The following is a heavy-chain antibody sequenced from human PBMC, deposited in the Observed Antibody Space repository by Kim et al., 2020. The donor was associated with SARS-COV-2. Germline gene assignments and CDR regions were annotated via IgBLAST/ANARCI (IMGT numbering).Heavy chain of an antibody. V-gene: IGHV1-8*01. CDR1: GYTFTSYD. Sequence: ASVKVSCKASGYTFTSYDINWVRQATGQGLEWMGWMNPNSGNTGYAQKFQGRVTMTRNTSISTAYMELSSLGSADTAMYYCARGRRGEGGNSQNDYWGQGTLVTVSS. CDR3: ARGRRGEGGNSQNDY. CDR2: MNPNSGNT. J-gene: IGHJ4*02. D-gene: IGHD2-21*02.